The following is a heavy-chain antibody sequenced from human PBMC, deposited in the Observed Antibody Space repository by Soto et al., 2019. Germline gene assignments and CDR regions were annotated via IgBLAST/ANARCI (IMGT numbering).Heavy chain of an antibody. CDR1: GYTFTNYG. CDR3: ARGRDAKLAAAGHDY. D-gene: IGHD6-13*01. V-gene: IGHV1-18*01. Sequence: GASVKVSCKASGYTFTNYGISWVRQAPGQGLEWMGWISPNNGNTKYAQKIQGRVTMTTDTSTSTAYMDLRSLISDDTAVYYCARGRDAKLAAAGHDYWGQGTLVTVSS. J-gene: IGHJ4*02. CDR2: ISPNNGNT.